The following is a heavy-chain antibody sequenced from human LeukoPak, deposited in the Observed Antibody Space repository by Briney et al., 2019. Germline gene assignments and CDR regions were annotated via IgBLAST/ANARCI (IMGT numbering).Heavy chain of an antibody. CDR1: GYTFTSYG. V-gene: IGHV1-18*04. CDR2: IGAYNGNT. Sequence: GASVKVSCKASGYTFTSYGISWARQAPGQGLEWMGWIGAYNGNTNYAQKLQGRVTMTTDTSTSTAYMELRSLRSDDTAVYYCARDSPWSEAEQWLVRFDYWGQGTLVTVSS. D-gene: IGHD6-19*01. CDR3: ARDSPWSEAEQWLVRFDY. J-gene: IGHJ4*02.